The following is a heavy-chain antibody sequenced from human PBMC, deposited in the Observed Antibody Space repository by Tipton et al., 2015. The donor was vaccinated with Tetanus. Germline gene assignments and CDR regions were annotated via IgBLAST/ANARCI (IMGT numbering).Heavy chain of an antibody. V-gene: IGHV3-53*01. CDR1: GFTFSDYW. Sequence: SLRLSCAVSGFTFSDYWMSWVRQAPGKGLEWVSVMYSGGDTYYVDSVKGRFSISRDNAKNTLYLQMNSLRVEDTAVYYCVRDGGSSGWLAYWGQGTLVTVSS. CDR3: VRDGGSSGWLAY. J-gene: IGHJ4*02. CDR2: MYSGGDT. D-gene: IGHD6-19*01.